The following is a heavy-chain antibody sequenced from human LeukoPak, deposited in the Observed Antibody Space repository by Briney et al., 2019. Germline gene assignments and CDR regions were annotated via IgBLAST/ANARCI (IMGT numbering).Heavy chain of an antibody. J-gene: IGHJ3*02. CDR2: FDPEDGET. CDR3: HRLPFDI. D-gene: IGHD1-14*01. Sequence: ASVKVSCKVSGYTLTELSMHWVRQAPGKGLEWMGGFDPEDGETIYAQKFQGRVTITADKFTNTAHLEPSSLRSEDTAVYCYHRLPFDIWGKGTVVIVSS. V-gene: IGHV1-24*01. CDR1: GYTLTELS.